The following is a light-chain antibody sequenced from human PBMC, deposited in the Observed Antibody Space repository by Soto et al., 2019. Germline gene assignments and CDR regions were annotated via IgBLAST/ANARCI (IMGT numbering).Light chain of an antibody. V-gene: IGKV3-20*01. CDR2: AAS. CDR1: QNVDSNY. Sequence: EIVWTECQVTLALSRWGRARLAGSTSQNVDSNYLAWYQQKPGQAPRIIIFAASGRATGIPDRFSGSGSGTDFPLTISRLEPEDFAVYYCQQYGYLSWTFGHGTKVDI. CDR3: QQYGYLSWT. J-gene: IGKJ1*01.